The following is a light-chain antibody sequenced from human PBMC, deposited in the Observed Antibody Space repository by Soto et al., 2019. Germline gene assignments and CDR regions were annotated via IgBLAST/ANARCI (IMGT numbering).Light chain of an antibody. CDR1: SSDVGGYNY. CDR3: SSYTSSRTLDV. V-gene: IGLV2-14*01. J-gene: IGLJ1*01. Sequence: QSALTQPASVSGSPGQSITISCTGTSSDVGGYNYVSWYQQHPGKAPKLMIYEVSNRPSGVSNRFSGSKSGNTASLTISGLQAEDEADYYCSSYTSSRTLDVFGTWTKRTVL. CDR2: EVS.